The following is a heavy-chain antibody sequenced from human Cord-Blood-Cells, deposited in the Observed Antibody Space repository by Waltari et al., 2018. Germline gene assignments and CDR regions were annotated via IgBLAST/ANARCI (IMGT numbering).Heavy chain of an antibody. D-gene: IGHD3-22*01. J-gene: IGHJ4*02. CDR1: GGSFSGYY. CDR3: ARGRGNDSSGYYYVDY. V-gene: IGHV4-34*01. Sequence: QVQLQQWGAGLLKPSETLSLTCAVYGGSFSGYYWSWIRQPPGKGLEWIGEINHSGSTNYNPSLKSRVTISVDTSKNQFSLKLGSVTAADTAVYYCARGRGNDSSGYYYVDYWGQGTLVTVSS. CDR2: INHSGST.